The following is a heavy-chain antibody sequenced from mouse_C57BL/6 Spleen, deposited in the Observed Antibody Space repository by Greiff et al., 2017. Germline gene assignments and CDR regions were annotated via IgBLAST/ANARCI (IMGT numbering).Heavy chain of an antibody. V-gene: IGHV1-82*01. CDR1: GYAFSSSW. CDR3: AREGGYAMDY. CDR2: IYPGDGDT. J-gene: IGHJ4*01. Sequence: VQLQQSGPELVKPGASVQISCKASGYAFSSSWMNWVKQRPGKGLEWIGRIYPGDGDTNYNGKFKGKATLTADKSSSTAYMQLSSLTSEDSAVYFCAREGGYAMDYWGQGTSVTVSS.